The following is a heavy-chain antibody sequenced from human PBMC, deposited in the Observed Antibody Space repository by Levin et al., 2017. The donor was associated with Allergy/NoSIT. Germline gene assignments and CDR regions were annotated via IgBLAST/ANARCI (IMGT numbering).Heavy chain of an antibody. Sequence: SGPTLVKPTQTLTLTCTFSGFSLSTSGMCVSWIRQPPGKALEWLARIDWDDDKYYSTSLKTRLTISKDTSKNQVVLTMTNMDPVDTATYYCARIQGTMVRDLLGWDAFDIWGQGTMVTVSS. CDR2: IDWDDDK. J-gene: IGHJ3*02. CDR1: GFSLSTSGMC. V-gene: IGHV2-70*11. CDR3: ARIQGTMVRDLLGWDAFDI. D-gene: IGHD3-10*01.